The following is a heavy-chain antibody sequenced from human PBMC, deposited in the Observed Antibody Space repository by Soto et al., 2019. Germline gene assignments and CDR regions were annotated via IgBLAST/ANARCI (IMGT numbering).Heavy chain of an antibody. J-gene: IGHJ5*02. Sequence: GGSLRLSCAASGFTFSSYAMSWVRQAPGKGLEWVSAISGSGGSTYYADSVKGRFTISRDNSKNTLYLQMNSLRAEDTAVYYCAKAPCGGDCYLGGVWFDPWGQGTLVTVSS. CDR3: AKAPCGGDCYLGGVWFDP. CDR1: GFTFSSYA. D-gene: IGHD2-21*02. V-gene: IGHV3-23*01. CDR2: ISGSGGST.